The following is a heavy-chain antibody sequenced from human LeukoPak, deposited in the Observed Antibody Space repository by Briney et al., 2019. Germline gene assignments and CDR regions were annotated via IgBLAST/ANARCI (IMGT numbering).Heavy chain of an antibody. CDR3: AKGGSSSQYYFDY. CDR2: ISWNSGSI. V-gene: IGHV3-9*01. D-gene: IGHD6-6*01. CDR1: GFTFDDYA. J-gene: IGHJ4*02. Sequence: GGSLRLSCAASGFTFDDYAMHWVRQAPGKGLERVSGISWNSGSIGYADSVKGRFTISRDNAKNSLYLQMNSLRAEDTALYYCAKGGSSSQYYFDYWGQGTLVTVSS.